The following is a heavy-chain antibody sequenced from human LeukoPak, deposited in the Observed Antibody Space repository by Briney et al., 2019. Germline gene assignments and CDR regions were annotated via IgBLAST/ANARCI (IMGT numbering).Heavy chain of an antibody. CDR3: ARGARLWFGELLQPRYYYGMDV. Sequence: SETLSLTCAVYGGSFSGYYWSWIRQPPGKGLEWIGEINHSGSTNYNPSLKSRVTISVDTSKNQFSLKLSSATAADTAVYYCARGARLWFGELLQPRYYYGMDVWGQGTTVTVSS. CDR2: INHSGST. CDR1: GGSFSGYY. J-gene: IGHJ6*02. D-gene: IGHD3-10*01. V-gene: IGHV4-34*01.